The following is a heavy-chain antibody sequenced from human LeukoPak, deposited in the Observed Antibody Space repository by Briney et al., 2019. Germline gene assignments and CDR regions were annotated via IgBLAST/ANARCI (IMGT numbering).Heavy chain of an antibody. J-gene: IGHJ6*03. D-gene: IGHD3-10*01. Sequence: SETLSLTCAVYGGSFSGYYWSWIRQPPGKGLEWIGEINHSGSTNYNPSLKSRVTISVDTSKNQFSLKLSSVTAADTAVYYCARQPRITMVRGASHYMDVWGKGTTVTVSS. CDR3: ARQPRITMVRGASHYMDV. CDR2: INHSGST. CDR1: GGSFSGYY. V-gene: IGHV4-34*01.